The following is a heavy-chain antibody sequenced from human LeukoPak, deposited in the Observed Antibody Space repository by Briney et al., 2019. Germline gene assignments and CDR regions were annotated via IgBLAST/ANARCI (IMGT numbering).Heavy chain of an antibody. J-gene: IGHJ4*02. Sequence: SETLSLTCTVSGGSISSYYWSWIRQPPGKGLEWIGYIYYSGSTNYNPSLKSRVTISVDTSKNQFSLKLSSVTAADTAVYYCARERYCSGGSCYGAYYFDYWGQGTLVTVSS. CDR1: GGSISSYY. D-gene: IGHD2-15*01. V-gene: IGHV4-59*01. CDR2: IYYSGST. CDR3: ARERYCSGGSCYGAYYFDY.